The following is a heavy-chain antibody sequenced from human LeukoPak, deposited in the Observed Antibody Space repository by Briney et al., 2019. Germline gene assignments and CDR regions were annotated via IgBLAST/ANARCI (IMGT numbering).Heavy chain of an antibody. CDR1: GFTLSSYW. J-gene: IGHJ4*02. CDR3: ARFSPPPT. CDR2: ISSDGTIT. Sequence: PGGSLRLSCAASGFTLSSYWMHWVRQAPGKGLVWVSRISSDGTITNYADSVKGRFTIPRDNAKNTLYLQMNSLRAEDTAVYYCARFSPPPTWGQGTLVTVSS. V-gene: IGHV3-74*01.